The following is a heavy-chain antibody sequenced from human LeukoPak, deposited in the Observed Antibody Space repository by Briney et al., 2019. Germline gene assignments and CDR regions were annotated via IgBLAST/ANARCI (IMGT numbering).Heavy chain of an antibody. D-gene: IGHD3-22*01. J-gene: IGHJ4*02. V-gene: IGHV1-2*02. CDR3: ARDYDSSGYQPPDY. Sequence: ASVTVSCKASGYTFIGYYMHWVRQAPGQGLEWMGWINPSSGGTNYAQKFQGRVTMTRDTSISTAYMELSRLISDDTAVYYCARDYDSSGYQPPDYWGQGTVVTVSS. CDR1: GYTFIGYY. CDR2: INPSSGGT.